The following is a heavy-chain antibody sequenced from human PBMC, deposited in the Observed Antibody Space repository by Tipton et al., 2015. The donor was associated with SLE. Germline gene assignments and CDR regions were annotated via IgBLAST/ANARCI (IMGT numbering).Heavy chain of an antibody. CDR3: VRVAICGSTSCAYFDN. CDR2: IKQDGSET. D-gene: IGHD2-2*01. CDR1: GFTFGDYA. Sequence: SLRLSCTSSGFTFGDYALNWVRQAPGKGLEWVAHIKQDGSETYCVDSVKGRCTVSRDNTKESLYLQMNSLRDEDTAVYYCVRVAICGSTSCAYFDNWGQGTLVTVSS. V-gene: IGHV3-7*04. J-gene: IGHJ4*02.